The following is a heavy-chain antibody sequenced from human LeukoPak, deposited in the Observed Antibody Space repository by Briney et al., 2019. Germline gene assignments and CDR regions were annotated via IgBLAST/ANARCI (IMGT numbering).Heavy chain of an antibody. D-gene: IGHD3-10*01. V-gene: IGHV3-33*06. Sequence: GRSLRLSCAASGFTFSSYGMHWVRQAPGKGLEWVAVIWYDGSNKYYADSVKGRFTISRDNSKNTLYLQMNGLRAEDTAVCYCAKDFFGSGSYYNEGDWFDPWGQGTLVTVSS. CDR2: IWYDGSNK. J-gene: IGHJ5*02. CDR1: GFTFSSYG. CDR3: AKDFFGSGSYYNEGDWFDP.